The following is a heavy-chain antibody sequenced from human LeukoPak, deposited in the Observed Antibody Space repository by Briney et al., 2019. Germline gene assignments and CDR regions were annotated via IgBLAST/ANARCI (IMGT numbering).Heavy chain of an antibody. CDR3: ARDCSSTNCYVSYYYYGMDV. V-gene: IGHV1-69*13. Sequence: SVKVSCKASGGTFSNYAITWVRQAPGQGLEWMGGIIPVFGTASYAQKFQGRLTITADESTLTAYIELSSLRSEDTAVYYCARDCSSTNCYVSYYYYGMDVWGQGTTVTVSS. CDR2: IIPVFGTA. D-gene: IGHD2-2*01. J-gene: IGHJ6*02. CDR1: GGTFSNYA.